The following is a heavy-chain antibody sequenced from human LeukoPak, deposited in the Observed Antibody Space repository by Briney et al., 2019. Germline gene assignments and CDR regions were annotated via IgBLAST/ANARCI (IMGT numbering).Heavy chain of an antibody. J-gene: IGHJ4*02. V-gene: IGHV3-15*01. D-gene: IGHD3-10*01. CDR1: GLSFSKDW. CDR3: AKDHGSGSFHFDY. Sequence: LCWAAAGLSFSKDWVRWGRQTPEKRLEWVGRIKSKTDGGTVDYAAPVKGRFTISRDDLKNTLYLEMNSLKTEDTAVYYCAKDHGSGSFHFDYWGQGTLVTVSS. CDR2: IKSKTDGGTV.